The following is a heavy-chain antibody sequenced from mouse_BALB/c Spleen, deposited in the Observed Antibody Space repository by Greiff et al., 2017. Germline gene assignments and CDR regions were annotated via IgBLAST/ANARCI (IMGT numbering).Heavy chain of an antibody. V-gene: IGHV2-2*02. Sequence: QVQLKESGPGLVQPSQSLSITCTVSGFSLTSYGVHWVRQSPGKGLEWLGVIWSGGSTDYNAAFISRLSISKDNSKSQVFFKMNSLQANDTAIYYCARRGYYDYDGYAMDYWGQGTSVTVSS. CDR2: IWSGGST. CDR1: GFSLTSYG. D-gene: IGHD2-4*01. CDR3: ARRGYYDYDGYAMDY. J-gene: IGHJ4*01.